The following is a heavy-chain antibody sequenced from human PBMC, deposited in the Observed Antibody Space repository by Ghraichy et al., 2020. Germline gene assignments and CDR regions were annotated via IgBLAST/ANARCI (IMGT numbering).Heavy chain of an antibody. J-gene: IGHJ6*02. CDR2: INYSSRYI. D-gene: IGHD5-18*01. CDR1: GFTFSRYT. Sequence: GGSLRLSCAASGFTFSRYTINWVRQAPGKGLEWVSSINYSSRYIFYAASVKGRFTISRDKAKNSLYLQMNSLRAEDTAIYYCVRDASLPGYSYGRPLYGMDVWGQGTTVTVSS. V-gene: IGHV3-21*01. CDR3: VRDASLPGYSYGRPLYGMDV.